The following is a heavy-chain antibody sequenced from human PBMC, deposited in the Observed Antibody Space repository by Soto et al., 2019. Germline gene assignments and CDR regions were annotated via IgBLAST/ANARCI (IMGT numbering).Heavy chain of an antibody. CDR1: GYTFTSYG. V-gene: IGHV1-18*04. Sequence: QVQLVQSGPEVEKPGASVKVSCKASGYTFTSYGISWVRQAPGQGLEWMGWISGKTGKTNYAQKFQGRVTISTDTATSTAYMDLRSLRSDDTAVYYCARVPREIILVGMDVWGQGTTFTVSS. CDR3: ARVPREIILVGMDV. D-gene: IGHD2-2*01. J-gene: IGHJ6*02. CDR2: ISGKTGKT.